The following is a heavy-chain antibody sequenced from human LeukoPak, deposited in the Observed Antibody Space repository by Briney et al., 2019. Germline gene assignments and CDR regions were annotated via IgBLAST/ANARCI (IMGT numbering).Heavy chain of an antibody. CDR1: GFTFSGYW. J-gene: IGHJ4*02. CDR3: VRDSGFHTFDY. V-gene: IGHV3-7*05. Sequence: PGGSLRLSCAASGFTFSGYWMTWVRQAPGKGLEYVANIKEDGSEKYYVDSVKGRFTISGDNTKNSLYLQMGSLRGDDTAVYYRVRDSGFHTFDYWGQGTLVTVSS. CDR2: IKEDGSEK. D-gene: IGHD5-12*01.